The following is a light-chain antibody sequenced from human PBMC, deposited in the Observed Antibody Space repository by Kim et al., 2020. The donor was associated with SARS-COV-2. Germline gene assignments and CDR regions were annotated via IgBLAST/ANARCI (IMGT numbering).Light chain of an antibody. V-gene: IGLV2-8*01. Sequence: QSALTHPPSASGSPGQSVTISCTGTSSDDGGYNYVSWYQQHPGKAPKLMIYEVSKRPSGVPDRFSGSKSGNTASLTVSGLQAEDEADYYCSSYAGSNNVVFGGGTQLTVL. CDR3: SSYAGSNNVV. CDR1: SSDDGGYNY. CDR2: EVS. J-gene: IGLJ2*01.